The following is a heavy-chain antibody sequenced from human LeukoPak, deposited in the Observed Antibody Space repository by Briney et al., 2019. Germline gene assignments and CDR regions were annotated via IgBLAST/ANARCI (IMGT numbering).Heavy chain of an antibody. Sequence: SGPALLKPTQTLTLTCTFSGFSLNTSGVCVSWIRQPPGKALEWLARIDWDDDKYYSTSLKTRLTISKDTSGNQVVLTMTNVDPVDTGTYYCTRLDAGTFDSWGQGTLVTVSS. CDR1: GFSLNTSGVC. CDR2: IDWDDDK. D-gene: IGHD3-10*01. V-gene: IGHV2-70*11. CDR3: TRLDAGTFDS. J-gene: IGHJ4*02.